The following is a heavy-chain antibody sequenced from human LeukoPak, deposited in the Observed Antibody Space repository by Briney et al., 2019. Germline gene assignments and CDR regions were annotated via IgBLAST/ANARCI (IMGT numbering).Heavy chain of an antibody. CDR1: GYSISSGYF. Sequence: SETLSLTCAVSGYSISSGYFWGLLPQPPGEGLELVGSIHHSGSTYYIPSLHRRVTISVDTSKNQFSLKLSSVSAADTAVYYCARLGGYTLYYFDYWRQGTLVSVSS. V-gene: IGHV4-38-2*01. J-gene: IGHJ4*02. D-gene: IGHD5-12*01. CDR2: IHHSGST. CDR3: ARLGGYTLYYFDY.